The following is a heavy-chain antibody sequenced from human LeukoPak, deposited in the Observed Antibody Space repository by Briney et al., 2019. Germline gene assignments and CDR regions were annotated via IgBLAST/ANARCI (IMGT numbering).Heavy chain of an antibody. V-gene: IGHV3-33*01. D-gene: IGHD4-23*01. CDR1: GIPFSSYG. CDR3: ARWNQGHGLDV. Sequence: GRSLRLSCAASGIPFSSYGMHWVRQAPGKGLEWVAVIWYDGSKKHYADFVKGRFTISRDNSKNTLSLQMSSLRVEDTAVYYCARWNQGHGLDVWGQGTTVTVSS. CDR2: IWYDGSKK. J-gene: IGHJ6*02.